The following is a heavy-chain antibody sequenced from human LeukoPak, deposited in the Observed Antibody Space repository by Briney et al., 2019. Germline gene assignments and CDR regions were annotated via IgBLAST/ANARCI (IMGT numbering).Heavy chain of an antibody. CDR1: GFSISSGFY. CDR3: ARVYIYGRSYFDY. V-gene: IGHV4-38-2*02. J-gene: IGHJ4*02. CDR2: IHGGGST. Sequence: SETLSLTCTVSGFSISSGFYWGWIRQPPGQGLEWIGTIHGGGSTNYNPSLKSRVTISVDTSKNQFSLNLSSVTVADTAIYYCARVYIYGRSYFDYWGQGTLVTVSS. D-gene: IGHD4-17*01.